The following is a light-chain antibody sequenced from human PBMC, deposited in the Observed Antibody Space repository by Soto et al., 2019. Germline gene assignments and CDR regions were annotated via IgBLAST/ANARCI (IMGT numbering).Light chain of an antibody. Sequence: QSALTQPPSASGSPGQSVTISCTGTSSDVGGYNYVSWYQQHPGKAPKLMIYEVNKRPSGVPERFSGSKSGNTASLTVSGLQAEDEAVYYCSSRTARSYVFGTGTKVTVL. CDR2: EVN. V-gene: IGLV2-8*01. CDR3: SSRTARSYV. J-gene: IGLJ1*01. CDR1: SSDVGGYNY.